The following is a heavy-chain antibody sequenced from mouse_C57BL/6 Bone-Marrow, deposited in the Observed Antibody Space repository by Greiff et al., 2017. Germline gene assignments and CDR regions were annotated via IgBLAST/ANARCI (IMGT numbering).Heavy chain of an antibody. V-gene: IGHV1-50*01. D-gene: IGHD2-3*01. J-gene: IGHJ4*01. CDR3: ARNYDGYYPYYYGMDY. Sequence: QVQLQQPGAELVKPGASVKLSCKASGYTFTSYWMQWVKQRPGQGLEWIGEIDPSDSYTNYNQKFKGKATLTVDTSSSTAYMQLSSLTSEDSAVYYCARNYDGYYPYYYGMDYWGQGTSVTVSS. CDR2: IDPSDSYT. CDR1: GYTFTSYW.